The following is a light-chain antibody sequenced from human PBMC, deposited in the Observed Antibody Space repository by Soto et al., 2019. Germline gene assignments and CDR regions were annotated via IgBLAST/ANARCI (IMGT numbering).Light chain of an antibody. V-gene: IGKV3-11*01. Sequence: IVLTQSPATLSLSPWERATLSCRASETIRGLLAWYQQRPGQPPRLLIYDVSNRATGIPARFSGSGSGTEFTLTISGLQSEDFAVYYCQQYSIWRTFGQGTKVDIK. CDR2: DVS. CDR1: ETIRGL. CDR3: QQYSIWRT. J-gene: IGKJ1*01.